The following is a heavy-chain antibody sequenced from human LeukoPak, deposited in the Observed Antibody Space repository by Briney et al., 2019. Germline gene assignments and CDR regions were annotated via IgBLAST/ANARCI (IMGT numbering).Heavy chain of an antibody. CDR3: AKVDNYDSSGYWPFDY. CDR1: GFTFSSYA. CDR2: ISYDGSNK. V-gene: IGHV3-30*04. Sequence: GGSLRLSCAASGFTFSSYALHWVRQAPGKGLEWVAVISYDGSNKYYADSVRGRFTISRDNSKNTLYLQMNSLRAEDTAVYYCAKVDNYDSSGYWPFDYWGQGTLVTVSS. J-gene: IGHJ4*02. D-gene: IGHD3-22*01.